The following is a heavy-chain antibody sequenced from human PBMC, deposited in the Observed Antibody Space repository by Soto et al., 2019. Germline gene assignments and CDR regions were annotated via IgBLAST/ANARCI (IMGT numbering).Heavy chain of an antibody. D-gene: IGHD3-3*01. V-gene: IGHV3-33*01. J-gene: IGHJ6*02. CDR3: ARDSPVLRFLEWLSPHGTDV. CDR2: IWYDGSNK. CDR1: GFTFSSYG. Sequence: LRLSCAASGFTFSSYGMHWVRQAPGKGLEWVAVIWYDGSNKYYADSVKGRFTISRDNSKNTLYLQMNSLRAEDTAVYYCARDSPVLRFLEWLSPHGTDVWGQGTTVTVSS.